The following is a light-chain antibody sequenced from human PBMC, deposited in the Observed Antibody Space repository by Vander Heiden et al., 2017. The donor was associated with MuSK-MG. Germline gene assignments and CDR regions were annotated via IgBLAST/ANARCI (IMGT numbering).Light chain of an antibody. J-gene: IGLJ2*01. CDR1: GLPKEH. Sequence: SYELTQSPAVSVFPGQTARITCSGDGLPKEHVYWFQQRAGQAPLLVIFKGTERPSGIPERFSGSTSGTSVTLTTRAVPAEDEADYYCQSSASSGTFHVVFGGGTKLTVL. CDR2: KGT. V-gene: IGLV3-25*03. CDR3: QSSASSGTFHVV.